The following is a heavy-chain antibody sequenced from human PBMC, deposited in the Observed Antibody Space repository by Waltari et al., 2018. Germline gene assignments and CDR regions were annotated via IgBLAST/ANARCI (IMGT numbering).Heavy chain of an antibody. J-gene: IGHJ4*02. CDR1: GYTLTEIS. CDR2: FGPEEGEN. CDR3: APSRRERADGSYVDS. D-gene: IGHD1-26*01. Sequence: QVQLVQSEAEVKKPGASVKVSCKVSGYTLTEISMHWVRQAPGKGLEGMGFFGPEEGENIYGTEVEGIGSMNEDTSTDTAYMELSSLRFEDTALYYCAPSRRERADGSYVDSWGQGTLVTVSS. V-gene: IGHV1-24*01.